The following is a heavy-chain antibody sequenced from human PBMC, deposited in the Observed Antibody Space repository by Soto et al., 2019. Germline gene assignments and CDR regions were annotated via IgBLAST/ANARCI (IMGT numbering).Heavy chain of an antibody. CDR3: ASNSYGYGFYDY. CDR2: IYYSGST. J-gene: IGHJ4*02. Sequence: QVQLQESGPGLVKPSQTLSLTCTVSGGSISSGDYYWSWIRQPPGKGLEWIGYIYYSGSTYYNPSLKRRVTISVDTSQNLFPLQLSSVAAADTAVYYCASNSYGYGFYDYWGQGTLVTFSS. D-gene: IGHD5-18*01. CDR1: GGSISSGDYY. V-gene: IGHV4-30-4*01.